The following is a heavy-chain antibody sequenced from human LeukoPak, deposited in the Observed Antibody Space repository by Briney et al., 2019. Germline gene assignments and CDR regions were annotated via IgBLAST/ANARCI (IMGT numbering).Heavy chain of an antibody. V-gene: IGHV4-59*01. CDR3: ARSYSNDYYYYMDV. CDR1: GGSISSYY. D-gene: IGHD4-11*01. CDR2: IYYSGST. Sequence: SETLSLTCTVSGGSISSYYWSWIRQPPGKGLEWIEYIYYSGSTNYNPSLKSRVTISVDTSKNQFSLKLSSVTAADTAVYYCARSYSNDYYYYMDVWGKGTTVTVSS. J-gene: IGHJ6*03.